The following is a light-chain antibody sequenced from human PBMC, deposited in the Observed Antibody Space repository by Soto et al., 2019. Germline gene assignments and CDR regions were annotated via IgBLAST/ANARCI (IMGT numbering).Light chain of an antibody. CDR2: GAS. CDR1: QSVSSSY. CDR3: QQYGSSPPYT. V-gene: IGKV3-20*01. Sequence: EIVLTQSPATLSLSPGERATLSCRASQSVSSSYLAWYQQKPGQAPRLLIYGASSRATGIPARFSGSGSGTDFTLTISSLEPEDFAVYYCQQYGSSPPYTFGQGTQLEIK. J-gene: IGKJ2*01.